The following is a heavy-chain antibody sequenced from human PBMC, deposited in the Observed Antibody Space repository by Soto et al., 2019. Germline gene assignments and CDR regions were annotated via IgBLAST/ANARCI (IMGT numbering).Heavy chain of an antibody. CDR1: GFTFSSYW. Sequence: PGGSLRLSCAASGFTFSSYWMSWVRQAPGKGLEWVANIKQDVSEKYYAAPVKGRFTISRDDSKNTLYLQMNSLKTEDTAVYYCRSGYYYVLDYWGQGTLVTVSS. CDR2: IKQDVSEK. V-gene: IGHV3-7*03. J-gene: IGHJ4*02. CDR3: RSGYYYVLDY. D-gene: IGHD3-22*01.